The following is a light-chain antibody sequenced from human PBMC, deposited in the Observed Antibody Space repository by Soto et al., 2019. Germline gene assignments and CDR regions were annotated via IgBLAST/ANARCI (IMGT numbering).Light chain of an antibody. V-gene: IGKV3-15*01. CDR2: GLS. CDR1: QRITT. CDR3: QQYNNWPPIT. Sequence: EIVMTQSPATLSLSPGERATLSCRASQRITTVAWYQQKPGQAPRLLIYGLSIRAPGVPARFSVSGSGTEFTLTISSLQSEDFAVYYCQQYNNWPPITFGQGTRLEI. J-gene: IGKJ5*01.